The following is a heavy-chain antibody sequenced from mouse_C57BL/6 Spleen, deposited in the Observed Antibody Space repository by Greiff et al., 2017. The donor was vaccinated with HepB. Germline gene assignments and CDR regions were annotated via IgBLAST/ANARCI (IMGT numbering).Heavy chain of an antibody. V-gene: IGHV1-69*01. CDR2: IDPSDSYT. CDR1: GYTFTSYW. Sequence: VQLQQPGAELVMPGASVKLSCKASGYTFTSYWMHWVKQRPGQGLEWIGEIDPSDSYTNYNQKFKGKSTLTVDKSSSTAYMQLSSLTSEDSAVYYCARITTVVGEDYYAMDYWGQGTSVTVSS. CDR3: ARITTVVGEDYYAMDY. D-gene: IGHD1-1*01. J-gene: IGHJ4*01.